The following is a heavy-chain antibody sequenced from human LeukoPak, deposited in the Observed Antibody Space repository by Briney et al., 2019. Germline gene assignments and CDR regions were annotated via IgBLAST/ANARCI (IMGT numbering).Heavy chain of an antibody. D-gene: IGHD3-22*01. CDR2: IYYSGST. J-gene: IGHJ5*02. CDR1: GGSFSGYY. V-gene: IGHV4-31*11. CDR3: ARDRRYYDSSGYSLWFDP. Sequence: SETLSLTCAVYGGSFSGYYWSWIRQHPGKGLEWIGYIYYSGSTYYNPSLKSRVTISVDTSKNQFSLKLSSVTAADTAVYYCARDRRYYDSSGYSLWFDPWGQGTPVTVSS.